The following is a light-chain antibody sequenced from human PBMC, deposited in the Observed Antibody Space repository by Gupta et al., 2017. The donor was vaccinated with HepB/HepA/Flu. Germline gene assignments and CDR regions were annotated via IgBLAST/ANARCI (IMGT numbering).Light chain of an antibody. CDR1: SGHSTNA. CDR3: QTWGSSINWV. CDR2: VNSDGSH. Sequence: QLVLTQSPSASASLVASVKLTCTLSSGHSTNAIAWHQQHPGKGPRYLMRVNSDGSHTKGDGIPDRFSGSSSGAERYLTISSLQSEDEADYYCQTWGSSINWVFGGGTMLTVL. V-gene: IGLV4-69*01. J-gene: IGLJ3*02.